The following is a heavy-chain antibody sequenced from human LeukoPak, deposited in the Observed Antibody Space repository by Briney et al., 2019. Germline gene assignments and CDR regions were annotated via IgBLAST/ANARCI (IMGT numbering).Heavy chain of an antibody. Sequence: SETLSLTCTVSGGSISSYYWSWIRQPAGKGLEWIGRIYTSGSTNYNPSLKSRVTMSVDTSKNQFSLKLSSVTAADTAVYYCASTLLHAGGTTWGPSRTGAFDIWGQGTMVTVSS. D-gene: IGHD3-16*01. V-gene: IGHV4-4*07. CDR2: IYTSGST. CDR1: GGSISSYY. J-gene: IGHJ3*02. CDR3: ASTLLHAGGTTWGPSRTGAFDI.